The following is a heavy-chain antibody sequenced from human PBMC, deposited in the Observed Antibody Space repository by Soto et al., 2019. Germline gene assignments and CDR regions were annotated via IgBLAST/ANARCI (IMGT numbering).Heavy chain of an antibody. CDR3: SKDLSSYYYCDV. D-gene: IGHD2-15*01. Sequence: EVQLLESGGDLVQPGGSLRLSCAASGFTFGIYAMTWVRQAPGKGLEWVSTISATGGSTFYADSVKGRFTISRDNSKNTLDLQMNSLRAADTAIYYCSKDLSSYYYCDVWGQGTLVTVSS. J-gene: IGHJ4*02. CDR1: GFTFGIYA. CDR2: ISATGGST. V-gene: IGHV3-23*01.